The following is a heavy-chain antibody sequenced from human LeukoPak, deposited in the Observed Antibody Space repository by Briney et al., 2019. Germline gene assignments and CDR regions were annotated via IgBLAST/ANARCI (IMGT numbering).Heavy chain of an antibody. CDR3: ARGYCGGDCYSDYYGMDV. D-gene: IGHD2-21*02. V-gene: IGHV3-53*01. CDR1: GFTFSSYS. CDR2: IYSGGST. Sequence: GGSLRLSCAASGFTFSSYSMNWVRQAPGKGLEWVSVIYSGGSTYYADSVKGRFTISRDNSKNTLYLQMNSLRAEDTAVYYCARGYCGGDCYSDYYGMDVWGQGTTVTVSS. J-gene: IGHJ6*02.